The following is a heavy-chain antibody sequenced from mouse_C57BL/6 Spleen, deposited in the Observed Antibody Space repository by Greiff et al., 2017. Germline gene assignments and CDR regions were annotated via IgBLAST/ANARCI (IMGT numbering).Heavy chain of an antibody. CDR1: GFTFSDYG. V-gene: IGHV5-17*01. D-gene: IGHD4-1*01. Sequence: EVHLVESGGGLVKPGGSLKLSCAASGFTFSDYGMHWVRQAPEKGLEWVAYISSGSSTIYYADTVKGRFTISRDNAKNTLFLQMTSLRSEDTAMYYCARRRLGGGDYWGQGTTLTVSS. CDR3: ARRRLGGGDY. J-gene: IGHJ2*01. CDR2: ISSGSSTI.